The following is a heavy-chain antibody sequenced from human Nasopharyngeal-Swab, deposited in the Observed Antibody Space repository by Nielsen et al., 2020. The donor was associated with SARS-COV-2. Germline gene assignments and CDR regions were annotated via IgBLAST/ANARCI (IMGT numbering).Heavy chain of an antibody. V-gene: IGHV3-15*01. CDR2: TKSKTDGGTT. J-gene: IGHJ4*02. CDR1: GFTFSNAW. D-gene: IGHD1-26*01. Sequence: GESLKISCAASGFTFSNAWMSRVRQAPGKGLEWVGRTKSKTDGGTTDYAAPVKGRFTISRDDSKNTLYLQMNSLKTEDTAVYYCTTGGRWELRPIDYWGQGTLVTVSS. CDR3: TTGGRWELRPIDY.